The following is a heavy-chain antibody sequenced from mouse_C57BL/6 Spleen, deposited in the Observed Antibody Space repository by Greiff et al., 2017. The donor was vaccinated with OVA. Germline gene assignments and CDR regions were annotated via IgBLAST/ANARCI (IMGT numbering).Heavy chain of an antibody. D-gene: IGHD2-5*01. Sequence: VQLQQPGAELVKPGASVKMSCKASGYTFTSYWITWVKQRPGQGLEWIGDIYPGSGSTNYNEKFKSKTTLTVETSSSTAYMQLSSLTSEDSAVYFCASDYSNLYWYFDVWGTGTTVTVSS. CDR3: ASDYSNLYWYFDV. CDR1: GYTFTSYW. V-gene: IGHV1-55*01. CDR2: IYPGSGST. J-gene: IGHJ1*03.